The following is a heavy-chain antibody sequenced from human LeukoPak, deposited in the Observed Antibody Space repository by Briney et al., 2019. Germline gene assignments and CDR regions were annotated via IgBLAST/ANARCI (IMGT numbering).Heavy chain of an antibody. D-gene: IGHD2-15*01. J-gene: IGHJ4*02. V-gene: IGHV3-7*01. CDR3: ARAPIVAVPDRRPTYFDF. CDR1: GFTFSSYW. CDR2: IKQDKSEK. Sequence: GGSLRLSRAASGFTFSSYWMSWVRQAPGKGLEWVANIKQDKSEKYYVDSVKGRFTISRDNAKNSLYLQMNSLRAEDTAMYYCARAPIVAVPDRRPTYFDFWGQGILVTVSS.